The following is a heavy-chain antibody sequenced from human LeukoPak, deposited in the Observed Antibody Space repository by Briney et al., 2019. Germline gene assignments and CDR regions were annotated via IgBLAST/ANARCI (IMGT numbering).Heavy chain of an antibody. CDR3: ARLLHWFDP. J-gene: IGHJ5*02. CDR2: IYYSGNT. CDR1: GGSFSGYY. Sequence: SETLSLTCAVYGGSFSGYYWSWIRQPPGKGLEWIGHIYYSGNTNYNPSLKSRVTISVDTSKNQFSLKLTSVTAADTAVYYCARLLHWFDPWGQGTLVTVSS. D-gene: IGHD2-15*01. V-gene: IGHV4-59*01.